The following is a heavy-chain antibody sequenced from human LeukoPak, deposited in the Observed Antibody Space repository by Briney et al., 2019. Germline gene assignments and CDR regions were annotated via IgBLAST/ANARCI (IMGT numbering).Heavy chain of an antibody. D-gene: IGHD3-22*01. V-gene: IGHV4-61*02. Sequence: PSQTLSLTCTVSGGSISSGSYYWSWIRQPAGKGLEWIGRIYTSGSTNYNPSLKSRVTISVDTSKNQFSLKLSSVTAADTAVYYCARSRYYYDSSGYPHVGKFDYWGQGTLVTVSS. CDR1: GGSISSGSYY. CDR3: ARSRYYYDSSGYPHVGKFDY. CDR2: IYTSGST. J-gene: IGHJ4*02.